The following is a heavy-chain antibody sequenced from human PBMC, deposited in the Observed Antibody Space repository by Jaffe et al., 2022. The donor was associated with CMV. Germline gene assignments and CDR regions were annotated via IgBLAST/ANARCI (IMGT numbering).Heavy chain of an antibody. CDR3: ASNRDTAMVMYYYYMDV. Sequence: EVQLVESGGGLVQPGGSLRLSCAASGFTFSSYWMHWVRQAPGKGLVWVSRINSDGSSTSYADSVKGRFTISRDNAKNTLYLQMNSLRAEDTAVYYCASNRDTAMVMYYYYMDVWGKGTTVTVSS. CDR1: GFTFSSYW. V-gene: IGHV3-74*01. D-gene: IGHD5-18*01. CDR2: INSDGSST. J-gene: IGHJ6*03.